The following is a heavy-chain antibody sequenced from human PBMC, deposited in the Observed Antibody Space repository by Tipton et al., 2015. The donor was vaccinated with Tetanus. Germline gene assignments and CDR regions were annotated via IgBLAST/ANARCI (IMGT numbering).Heavy chain of an antibody. CDR1: GFTFDDYA. CDR2: ISWNSGSI. V-gene: IGHV3-9*01. J-gene: IGHJ4*02. D-gene: IGHD1-26*01. CDR3: AKGWELLEGPGGYFDY. Sequence: SLRLSCAASGFTFDDYAMHWVRQAPGKGLEWVSGISWNSGSIGYADSVKGRFTISRDNAKNSLYLQMNSLRAEDTALYYCAKGWELLEGPGGYFDYWGQGTLVPVSS.